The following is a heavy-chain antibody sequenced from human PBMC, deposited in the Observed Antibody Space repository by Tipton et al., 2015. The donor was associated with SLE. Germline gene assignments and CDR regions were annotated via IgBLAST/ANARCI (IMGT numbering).Heavy chain of an antibody. D-gene: IGHD3-10*01. V-gene: IGHV3-7*01. CDR1: GLSLSSFW. Sequence: SLRLSCAASGLSLSSFWMSWVRQAPGKGLEWVANIKQDGSEKFYVDSVKGRFTISRDNAKNSLFLQMNSLRAEDTAVYYCVRDFGETRDYYFDFWGQGTLVTVSS. J-gene: IGHJ4*02. CDR3: VRDFGETRDYYFDF. CDR2: IKQDGSEK.